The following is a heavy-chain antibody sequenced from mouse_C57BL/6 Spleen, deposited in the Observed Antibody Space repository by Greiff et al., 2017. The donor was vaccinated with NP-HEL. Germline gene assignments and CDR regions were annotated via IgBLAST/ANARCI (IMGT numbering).Heavy chain of an antibody. Sequence: VQLQQPGAELVMPGASVKLSCKASGYTFTSYWMHWVKQRPGQGLEWIGEIDPSDSYTNYNQKFKGKSTLTVDKSSSTAYMQLSSLTSEDSAVYYCARNYYYGSSPYAMDYWGQGTSVTVSS. V-gene: IGHV1-69*01. CDR3: ARNYYYGSSPYAMDY. D-gene: IGHD1-1*01. J-gene: IGHJ4*01. CDR2: IDPSDSYT. CDR1: GYTFTSYW.